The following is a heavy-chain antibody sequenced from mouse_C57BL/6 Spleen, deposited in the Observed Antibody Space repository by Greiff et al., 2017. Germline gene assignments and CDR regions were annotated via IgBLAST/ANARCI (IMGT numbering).Heavy chain of an antibody. Sequence: VQLQQSGPELVKPGASVKISCKASGYTFTDYYMNWVKQSHGKSLEWIGDINPNNGGTSYNQKFKGKATLTVDKSSSTAYMELRSLTSEDSAVYYCARVTTVVEVWYFDVWGTGTTVTVSS. V-gene: IGHV1-26*01. CDR3: ARVTTVVEVWYFDV. CDR2: INPNNGGT. D-gene: IGHD1-1*01. J-gene: IGHJ1*03. CDR1: GYTFTDYY.